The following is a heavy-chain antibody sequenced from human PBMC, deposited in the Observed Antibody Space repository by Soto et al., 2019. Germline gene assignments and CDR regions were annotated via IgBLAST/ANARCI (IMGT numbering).Heavy chain of an antibody. CDR2: IIPIFGTA. CDR3: ARVLIPAKRLQAFDI. Sequence: SVKVSCKASGGTFSSYAISWVRQAPGQGLEWMGGIIPIFGTANYAQKFQGRVTITADESTSTAYMELSSLRSEDTAVYYCARVLIPAKRLQAFDIWGQGTMVTVSS. D-gene: IGHD2-21*01. V-gene: IGHV1-69*13. J-gene: IGHJ3*02. CDR1: GGTFSSYA.